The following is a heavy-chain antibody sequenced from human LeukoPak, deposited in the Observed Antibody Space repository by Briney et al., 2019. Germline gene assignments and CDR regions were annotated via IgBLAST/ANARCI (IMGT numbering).Heavy chain of an antibody. CDR3: AKDLTMIVVVSGYFDY. V-gene: IGHV3-30*02. J-gene: IGHJ4*02. D-gene: IGHD3-22*01. Sequence: PGGSLRLSCAASGFTFSSYGMHWVRQAPGKGLEWVAFIRYDGSNKYYADSVKGRFTISRDNSKNTLYLQMNSLRAEDTAVYYCAKDLTMIVVVSGYFDYWGQGTLVTVSS. CDR1: GFTFSSYG. CDR2: IRYDGSNK.